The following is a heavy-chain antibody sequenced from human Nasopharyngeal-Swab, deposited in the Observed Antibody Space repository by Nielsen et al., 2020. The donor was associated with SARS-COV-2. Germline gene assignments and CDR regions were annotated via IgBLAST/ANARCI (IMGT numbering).Heavy chain of an antibody. D-gene: IGHD3-16*01. CDR3: ARDYDYVWGSYPDYYYGMDV. CDR1: GGTFSSYA. V-gene: IGHV1-69*13. Sequence: SVKVSCKASGGTFSSYAISWVRQDPGQGLEWMGGIIPIFGTANYAQKFQGRVTITADESTSTAYMELSSLRSEDTAVYYCARDYDYVWGSYPDYYYGMDVWDQGTTVTVSS. J-gene: IGHJ6*02. CDR2: IIPIFGTA.